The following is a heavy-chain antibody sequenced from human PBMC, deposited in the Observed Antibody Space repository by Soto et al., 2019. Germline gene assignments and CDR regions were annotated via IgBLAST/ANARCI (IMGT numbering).Heavy chain of an antibody. V-gene: IGHV3-21*01. CDR3: ARDKSSYGSGGGMDV. J-gene: IGHJ6*04. CDR2: ISSSSSYI. CDR1: GFTFSSYS. D-gene: IGHD3-10*01. Sequence: EVQLVESGGGLVKPGGSLRLSCAASGFTFSSYSMNWVRQAPGKGLEWVSSISSSSSYIYYADSVQGRFTISRANAKNSLYLQINSLRAEDTAVYYCARDKSSYGSGGGMDVWGKGTTVTVSS.